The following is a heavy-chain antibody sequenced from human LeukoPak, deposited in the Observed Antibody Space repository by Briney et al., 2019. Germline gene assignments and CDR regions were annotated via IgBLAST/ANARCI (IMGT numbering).Heavy chain of an antibody. J-gene: IGHJ4*02. CDR2: ISSSSTTI. D-gene: IGHD3-22*01. Sequence: PGGSLRLSCAASGFTFSSYSMTWVRQAPGKGLEWVSYISSSSTTIYYADSVRGRFTISRDNSQNTLYLQMNSLRAEDTAIYYCASGSDSSGYYFYWGQGTLVTVSS. CDR1: GFTFSSYS. V-gene: IGHV3-48*01. CDR3: ASGSDSSGYYFY.